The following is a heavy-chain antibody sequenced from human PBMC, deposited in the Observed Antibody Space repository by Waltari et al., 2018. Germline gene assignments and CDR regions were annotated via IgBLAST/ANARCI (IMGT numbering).Heavy chain of an antibody. CDR2: INPNSGGT. D-gene: IGHD6-19*01. CDR3: ASDQWLVPSY. J-gene: IGHJ4*02. Sequence: GYYMHWVRQAPGQGLEWMGWINPNSGGTNYALKFQGRVTMTRDTSISTAYMELSRLRSDDTAVYYCASDQWLVPSYWGQGTLVTVSS. V-gene: IGHV1-2*02. CDR1: GYY.